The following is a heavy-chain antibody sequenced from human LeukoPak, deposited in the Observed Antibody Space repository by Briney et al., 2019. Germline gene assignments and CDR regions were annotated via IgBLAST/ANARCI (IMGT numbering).Heavy chain of an antibody. CDR1: GGSISSSTYY. V-gene: IGHV4-61*05. J-gene: IGHJ4*02. CDR2: IKYSGTT. Sequence: PSETLSLTCTVSGGSISSSTYYWGWIRQPPGKGLEWIGYIKYSGTTKYNPSLKSRVTMSVDTSKNQFSLKLSSVTAADTAVYYCARHPPGCGDGSCYLFDYWGQGTLVTVSS. D-gene: IGHD2-15*01. CDR3: ARHPPGCGDGSCYLFDY.